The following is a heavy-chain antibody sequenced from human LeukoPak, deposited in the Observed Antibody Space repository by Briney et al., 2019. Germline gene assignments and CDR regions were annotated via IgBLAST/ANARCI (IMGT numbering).Heavy chain of an antibody. Sequence: ASVKVSCKASGYTFTGYYMHWVRPAPGQGVEWMGWINPNSGGTNYAQKFQGRVTMTRDTSISTAYMELSRLRSDDTAVYYCARAGSILLEWLLSPPDYWGQGTLVTVSS. CDR2: INPNSGGT. V-gene: IGHV1-2*02. D-gene: IGHD3-3*01. J-gene: IGHJ4*02. CDR1: GYTFTGYY. CDR3: ARAGSILLEWLLSPPDY.